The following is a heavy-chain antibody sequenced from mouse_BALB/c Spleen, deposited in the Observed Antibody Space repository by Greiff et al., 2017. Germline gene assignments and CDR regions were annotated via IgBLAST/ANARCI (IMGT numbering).Heavy chain of an antibody. CDR1: GYAFTNYL. D-gene: IGHD1-1*01. Sequence: VKLMESGAELVRPGTSVKVSCKASGYAFTNYLIEWVKQRPGQGLEWIGVINPGSGGTNYNEKFKGKATLTADKSSSTAYMQLSSLTSEDSAVYFCATYGSTQYFDVWGAGTTVTVSS. CDR3: ATYGSTQYFDV. J-gene: IGHJ1*01. CDR2: INPGSGGT. V-gene: IGHV1-54*01.